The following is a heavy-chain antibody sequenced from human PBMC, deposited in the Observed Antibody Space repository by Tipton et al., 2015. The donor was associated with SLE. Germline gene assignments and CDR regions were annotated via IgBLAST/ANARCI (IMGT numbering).Heavy chain of an antibody. V-gene: IGHV1-18*01. CDR1: GYTFSNFG. CDR3: ARDQISVSPAPLDS. Sequence: QLVQSGAEVKKPGASVKVSCKASGYTFSNFGIHWVRQAPGQGLEWMGWISPYNGDTNYAQNLQGRLTMTTDTSTSTAHMHLRSLKSDDTAVYYCARDQISVSPAPLDSWGQGTLVTVSS. CDR2: ISPYNGDT. J-gene: IGHJ4*02.